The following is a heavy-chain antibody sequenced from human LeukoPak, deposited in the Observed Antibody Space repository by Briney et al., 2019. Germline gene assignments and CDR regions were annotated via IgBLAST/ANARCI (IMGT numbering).Heavy chain of an antibody. CDR3: ARHSYCSSTTCYYYYGMDV. CDR2: IYPGDSDT. D-gene: IGHD2-2*01. J-gene: IGHJ6*02. CDR1: GYSFTSYW. V-gene: IGHV5-51*01. Sequence: GESLKISCKGSGYSFTSYWIGWMRQMPGKGLEWMGIIYPGDSDTRYSPSFQGQVTISADKSISTAYLQWSSLKASDTAVYYCARHSYCSSTTCYYYYGMDVWGQGTTVTVSS.